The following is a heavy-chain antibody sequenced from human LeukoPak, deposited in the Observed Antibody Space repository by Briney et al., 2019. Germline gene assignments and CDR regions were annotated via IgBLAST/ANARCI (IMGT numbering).Heavy chain of an antibody. Sequence: PSETLSLTCTVSGGSISSYYWGWLRQPPGKGLEWIGYIYYSGSTYYNPSLKSRVTISVDTSKNQFSLKLSSVTAADTAVYYCARVPHGAAALDYWGQGTLVTVSS. J-gene: IGHJ4*02. D-gene: IGHD6-13*01. CDR3: ARVPHGAAALDY. V-gene: IGHV4-59*12. CDR2: IYYSGST. CDR1: GGSISSYY.